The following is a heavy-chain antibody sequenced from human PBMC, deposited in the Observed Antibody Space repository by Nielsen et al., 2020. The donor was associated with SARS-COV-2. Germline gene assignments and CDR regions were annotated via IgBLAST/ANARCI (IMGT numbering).Heavy chain of an antibody. V-gene: IGHV4-31*03. D-gene: IGHD4-11*01. CDR3: ARDPAYSKDRYGMDV. J-gene: IGHJ6*02. CDR1: GGSISSGGYY. CDR2: IYYSGST. Sequence: SETLSLTCTVSGGSISSGGYYWSWIRQHPGKGLEWIGYIYYSGSTYYNPSLKSRVTISVDTSKNQFSLKLSSVTAADTAVYYCARDPAYSKDRYGMDVWGQGTTVTVSS.